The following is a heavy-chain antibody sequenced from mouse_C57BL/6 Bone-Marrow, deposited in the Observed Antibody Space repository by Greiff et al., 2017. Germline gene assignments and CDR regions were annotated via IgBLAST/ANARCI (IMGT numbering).Heavy chain of an antibody. V-gene: IGHV3-6*01. CDR1: GYSITSGYY. CDR2: ISYDGSN. CDR3: ARGLSGFAY. J-gene: IGHJ3*01. Sequence: EVQLQQSGPGLVKPSQSLSLTCSVTGYSITSGYYWNWIRQFPGNKLEWMGYISYDGSNNYNPSLKNRISITRDTSKNQFSLKLNSVTTEDTATYYCARGLSGFAYWGQGTLVTVSA. D-gene: IGHD2-4*01.